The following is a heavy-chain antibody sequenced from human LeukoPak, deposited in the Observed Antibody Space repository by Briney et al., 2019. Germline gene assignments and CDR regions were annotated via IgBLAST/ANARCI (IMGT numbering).Heavy chain of an antibody. CDR1: GGSISSYY. J-gene: IGHJ4*02. V-gene: IGHV4-59*01. CDR2: IYYSGST. CDR3: ARSPQDAEWELRFDY. Sequence: SETLSLTCTVSGGSISSYYWSWIRQPPGKGLEWIGYIYYSGSTNYNPSLKSRVTISVDTSKNQFSLKLSSVTAADTAVYYCARSPQDAEWELRFDYWGQGTLVTVSS. D-gene: IGHD1-26*01.